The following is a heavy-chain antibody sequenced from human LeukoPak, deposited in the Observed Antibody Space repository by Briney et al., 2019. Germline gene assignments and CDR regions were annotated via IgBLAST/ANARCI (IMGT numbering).Heavy chain of an antibody. CDR3: ARDTMVRGVIITHFDY. CDR1: GFTFSSYA. V-gene: IGHV3-23*01. D-gene: IGHD3-10*01. CDR2: MSGSGGST. J-gene: IGHJ4*02. Sequence: PGGSLRLSCAASGFTFSSYAMSWVRQAPGKGLEWVSAMSGSGGSTYQADSVKGRYTISRDNAKNSLYLQMNSLRAEDTAVYYCARDTMVRGVIITHFDYWGQGTLVTVSS.